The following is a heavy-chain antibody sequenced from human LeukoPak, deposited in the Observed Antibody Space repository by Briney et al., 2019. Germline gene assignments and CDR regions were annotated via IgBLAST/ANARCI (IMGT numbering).Heavy chain of an antibody. D-gene: IGHD3-3*01. CDR2: IKQDGSEE. CDR1: GFTFSTYW. V-gene: IGHV3-7*01. CDR3: ARDQGSYGFWSGYYNY. J-gene: IGHJ4*02. Sequence: GGSLRLSCAASGFTFSTYWMSWVRQAPGKGLEWVANIKQDGSEEYYVDSVKGRFTISRDNANSSLFLQMNSLRAEDTAVYYCARDQGSYGFWSGYYNYWGQGTLVTVSS.